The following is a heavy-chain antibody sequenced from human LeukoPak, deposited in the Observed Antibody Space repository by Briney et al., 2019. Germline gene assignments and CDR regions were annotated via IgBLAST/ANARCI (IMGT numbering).Heavy chain of an antibody. D-gene: IGHD2-2*01. CDR3: AREPLVPAAVGIDY. V-gene: IGHV4-61*02. CDR1: GGSISSGSYY. J-gene: IGHJ4*02. Sequence: PSQTLSLTCTVSGGSISSGSYYWSWIRQPAGKGLEWIGRIYTSGSTNYNPSLKSRVTISVDTSKNQFSLKLSSVTAVDTAVYYCAREPLVPAAVGIDYWGQGTLVTVSS. CDR2: IYTSGST.